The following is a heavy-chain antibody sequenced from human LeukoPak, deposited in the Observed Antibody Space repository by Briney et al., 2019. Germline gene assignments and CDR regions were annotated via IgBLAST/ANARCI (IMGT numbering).Heavy chain of an antibody. CDR2: ISDDSNYI. D-gene: IGHD2-2*01. CDR1: GFTFSVYS. Sequence: GGSLRLSCAASGFTFSVYSMSWVRQAPGKGLGWVSSISDDSNYIYYADSVEGRFTISRDNAKNSLYLQMNSLRAEDTAVYYCANHLACGSTHCPPFDYWGQGTLVTVSS. CDR3: ANHLACGSTHCPPFDY. V-gene: IGHV3-21*01. J-gene: IGHJ4*02.